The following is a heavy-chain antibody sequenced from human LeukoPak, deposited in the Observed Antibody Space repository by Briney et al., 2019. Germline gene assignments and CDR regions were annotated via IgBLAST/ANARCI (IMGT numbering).Heavy chain of an antibody. CDR3: ARGKYYDILTGYYTLYYGMDV. CDR2: ISSSSSYI. V-gene: IGHV3-21*01. D-gene: IGHD3-9*01. Sequence: PGGSLRLSCAASGFTFSSYSMNWVRQAPGKGLEWVSSISSSSSYIYYADSVKGRFTISRDNAKNSLYLQMNSPRAEDTAVYYCARGKYYDILTGYYTLYYGMDVWGQGTTVTVSS. CDR1: GFTFSSYS. J-gene: IGHJ6*02.